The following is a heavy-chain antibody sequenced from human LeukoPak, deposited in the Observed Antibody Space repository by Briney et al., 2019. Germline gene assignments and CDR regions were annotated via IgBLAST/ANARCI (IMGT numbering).Heavy chain of an antibody. D-gene: IGHD2-21*01. Sequence: ASVKVSCKASGYTFTSYYIQWVRQAPGQGLEWMGIINTSGGSTSYAQKFQVRVTMTRDTSTSTVYMELSSLRSEDTAVYYCVRGRRPTVINYSYYGTDVWGQGTTVTVSS. CDR1: GYTFTSYY. J-gene: IGHJ6*02. CDR3: VRGRRPTVINYSYYGTDV. V-gene: IGHV1-46*03. CDR2: INTSGGST.